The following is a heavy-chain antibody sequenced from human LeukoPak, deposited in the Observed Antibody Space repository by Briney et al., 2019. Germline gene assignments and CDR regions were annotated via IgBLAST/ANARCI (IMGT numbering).Heavy chain of an antibody. Sequence: PSETLSLTCTVSGGSISGSDYYWCWIRQPPGKGLEWIGSINYSGNTYYDSSLKSRVTISVDTSKNHFSLRLSSVTAADTAVYYCARLVLSYGNAFDHWGQGTLVTVSS. D-gene: IGHD3-16*01. CDR2: INYSGNT. V-gene: IGHV4-39*02. CDR1: GGSISGSDYY. J-gene: IGHJ4*02. CDR3: ARLVLSYGNAFDH.